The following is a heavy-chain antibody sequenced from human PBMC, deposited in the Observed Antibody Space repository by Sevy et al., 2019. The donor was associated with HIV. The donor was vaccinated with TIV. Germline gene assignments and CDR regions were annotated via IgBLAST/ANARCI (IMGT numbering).Heavy chain of an antibody. Sequence: GGSLRLSCAASEFTVSSKYMSWVRQAPGKGLEWVSVIYSGGNTYYADTVKGRFTISRDISKNTLYLQMNSLRAEDTANYYCATTSTPLCYYALDVWGQGTTVTVSS. CDR2: IYSGGNT. D-gene: IGHD2-15*01. J-gene: IGHJ6*02. CDR3: ATTSTPLCYYALDV. CDR1: EFTVSSKY. V-gene: IGHV3-53*03.